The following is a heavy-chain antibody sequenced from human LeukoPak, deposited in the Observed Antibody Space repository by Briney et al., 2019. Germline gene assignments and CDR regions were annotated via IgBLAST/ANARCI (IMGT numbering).Heavy chain of an antibody. V-gene: IGHV3-23*01. D-gene: IGHD3-16*01. CDR3: AKEPRRTARLIPFGGGRPYYFDY. CDR1: GFAFNSYA. Sequence: GGSLRLSCAASGFAFNSYAMSWVRQAPGKGLEWVSAISDSGGSAYYADSVKGRFTISRDNSKNTLYLQMNSLRAEDTAVYYCAKEPRRTARLIPFGGGRPYYFDYWGQGTLVTVSS. CDR2: ISDSGGSA. J-gene: IGHJ4*02.